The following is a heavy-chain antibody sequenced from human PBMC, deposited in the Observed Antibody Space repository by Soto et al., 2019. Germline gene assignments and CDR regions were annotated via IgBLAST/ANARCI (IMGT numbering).Heavy chain of an antibody. J-gene: IGHJ4*02. Sequence: QVQLVESGGGVVQPGRSLRLSCAASGFTFTTYAIHWVRQAPGKGLEWVAVISYDGSNKYYADSVKGRFTISRDTSKNTLYMQMNSLRAEDSAVYYGARAFWGYDSGDVGFWGQGTLVTVSS. CDR2: ISYDGSNK. CDR3: ARAFWGYDSGDVGF. CDR1: GFTFTTYA. V-gene: IGHV3-30*04. D-gene: IGHD6-19*01.